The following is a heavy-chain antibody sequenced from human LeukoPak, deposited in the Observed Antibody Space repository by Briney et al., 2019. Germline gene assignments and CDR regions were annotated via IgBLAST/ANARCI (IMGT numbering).Heavy chain of an antibody. CDR2: IKQDGSEK. Sequence: PGGSLRLSCAASGFTFSSYWMSWVRQAPGKGLEWVANIKQDGSEKYYVDSAKGRFTISRDNAKNSLYLQMNSLRAEDTAVYYCARDSSSSSSHLDYWGQGTLVTVSS. D-gene: IGHD6-6*01. J-gene: IGHJ4*02. V-gene: IGHV3-7*01. CDR3: ARDSSSSSSHLDY. CDR1: GFTFSSYW.